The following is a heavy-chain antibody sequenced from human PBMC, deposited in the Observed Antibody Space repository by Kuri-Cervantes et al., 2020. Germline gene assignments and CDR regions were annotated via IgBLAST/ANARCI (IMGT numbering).Heavy chain of an antibody. CDR1: GFTFSSYG. CDR3: AREPSGSNAGAVDY. Sequence: GESLKISCAASGFTFSSYGMHWVRQAPGKGLEWVAVIWYDGSNKYYADSVKGRFTISRDNSKNTLYLQMNSLRAEDTAVYYCAREPSGSNAGAVDYWGQGTLVTDSS. D-gene: IGHD4-23*01. V-gene: IGHV3-33*01. CDR2: IWYDGSNK. J-gene: IGHJ4*02.